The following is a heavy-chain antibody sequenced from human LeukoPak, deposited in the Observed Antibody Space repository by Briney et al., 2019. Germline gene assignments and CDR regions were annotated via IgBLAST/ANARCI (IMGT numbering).Heavy chain of an antibody. J-gene: IGHJ6*02. CDR3: ASRRGYYGSGGYYYYGMDV. CDR2: IYYSGST. V-gene: IGHV4-59*08. CDR1: GGSISSYD. Sequence: SETLSLTCTVSGGSISSYDWSWIRQPPGKELEWIGYIYYSGSTNYNPSLKSRVTISVDTSKNQFSLKLSSVTAADTAVYYCASRRGYYGSGGYYYYGMDVWGQGTTVTVSS. D-gene: IGHD3-10*01.